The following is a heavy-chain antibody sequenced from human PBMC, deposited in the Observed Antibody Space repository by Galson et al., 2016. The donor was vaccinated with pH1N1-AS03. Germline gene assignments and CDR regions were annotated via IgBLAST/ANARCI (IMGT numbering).Heavy chain of an antibody. D-gene: IGHD3-10*02. J-gene: IGHJ4*02. CDR1: GLEFSYFW. CDR2: IKQDGSET. V-gene: IGHV3-7*03. Sequence: SLRLSCAASGLEFSYFWMTWVRQAPGKGPEWVANIKQDGSETHYVDSVKGRFTISRDNAKNSLYLQMNSLRVEDTAMYYCARGEMFGDDSWGQGTLVTVSS. CDR3: ARGEMFGDDS.